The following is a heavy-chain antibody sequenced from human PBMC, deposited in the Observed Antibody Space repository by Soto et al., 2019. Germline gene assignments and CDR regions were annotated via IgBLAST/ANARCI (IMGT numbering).Heavy chain of an antibody. CDR1: KFTFSTYA. D-gene: IGHD2-8*02. J-gene: IGHJ4*02. CDR2: ISGSGDNT. Sequence: EVQLLESGGGLVQRGGSLRLSCAASKFTFSTYAMTWVRQAPGKGLEWVSDISGSGDNTYYADSVKGRFTISRDNSKSTLYLQMNSLRAEDTAVYYCAKDMVHCTGTRCARYFEKWGRATLVTVSS. CDR3: AKDMVHCTGTRCARYFEK. V-gene: IGHV3-23*01.